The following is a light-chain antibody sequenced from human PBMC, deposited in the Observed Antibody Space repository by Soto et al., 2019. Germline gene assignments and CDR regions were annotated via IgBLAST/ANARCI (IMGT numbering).Light chain of an antibody. CDR2: LNSDGSH. Sequence: QLVLTQSPSASASLGASVKLTCTLTGGHTGFAIAWHQQQPERGPRYLMKLNSDGSHNKGDGIPDRFSGSSSGPERYLTISSLQSEDEAELYCQTLGTGPLFGGGTKLTVL. V-gene: IGLV4-69*01. CDR1: GGHTGFA. J-gene: IGLJ3*02. CDR3: QTLGTGPL.